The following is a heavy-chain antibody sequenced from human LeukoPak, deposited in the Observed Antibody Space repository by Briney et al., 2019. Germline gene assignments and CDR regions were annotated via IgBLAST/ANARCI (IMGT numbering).Heavy chain of an antibody. V-gene: IGHV3-9*01. CDR3: AKDRAAGISEYFQH. CDR2: ISWNSVNI. CDR1: GFTFDDYA. J-gene: IGHJ1*01. D-gene: IGHD6-13*01. Sequence: GGSLRLSCAASGFTFDDYAMHWVRQLPGKGLEWVSGISWNSVNIGYADSVKGRFTISRDNAKNSLYLQMHSLRAEDTALYYCAKDRAAGISEYFQHWGQGTLVTVSS.